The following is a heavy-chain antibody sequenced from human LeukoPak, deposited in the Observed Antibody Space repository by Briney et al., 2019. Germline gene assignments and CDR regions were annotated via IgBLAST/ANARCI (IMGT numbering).Heavy chain of an antibody. CDR2: FDPEDGET. D-gene: IGHD6-13*01. CDR3: ATDVRYGSSWTYGMDV. CDR1: GYTLTELS. J-gene: IGHJ6*02. V-gene: IGHV1-24*01. Sequence: ASVTVSCKVSGYTLTELSMHWVRQAPGKGLEWMGGFDPEDGETIYAQKFQGRVTMTEDTSTDTAYMELSSLRSEDTAVYYCATDVRYGSSWTYGMDVWGQGTTVTVSS.